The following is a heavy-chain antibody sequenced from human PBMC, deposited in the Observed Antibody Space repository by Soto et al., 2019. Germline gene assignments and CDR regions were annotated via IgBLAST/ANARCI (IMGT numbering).Heavy chain of an antibody. CDR2: IYSGGST. V-gene: IGHV3-53*01. J-gene: IGHJ3*02. CDR1: GFTVSSNY. CDR3: ARNYDSTARGAFEI. Sequence: EVQLVESGGGLIQPGGSLRLSCAASGFTVSSNYMSWVRQAPGKGLEWVSVIYSGGSTYYADSVKGRFTIARDNSKNTLYLQMNSLRAEDTAVYYCARNYDSTARGAFEIWGQGTMFTVSS. D-gene: IGHD3-22*01.